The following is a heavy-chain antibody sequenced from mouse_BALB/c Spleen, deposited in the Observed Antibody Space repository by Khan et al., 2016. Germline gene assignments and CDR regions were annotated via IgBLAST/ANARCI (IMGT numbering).Heavy chain of an antibody. J-gene: IGHJ2*01. V-gene: IGHV1-4*01. CDR1: GYTFTSYT. CDR2: IAPSSDYT. D-gene: IGHD1-1*02. CDR3: AREGWLGGYLDY. Sequence: QVQLQQSGAELARPGASVKMSCKASGYTFTSYTMFWVKQRPGQGLEWIGYIAPSSDYTDYNQKFKDKATLTADKSSTTAYMQLNSLPSEDSAVYYGAREGWLGGYLDYWSQGTTLTVSS.